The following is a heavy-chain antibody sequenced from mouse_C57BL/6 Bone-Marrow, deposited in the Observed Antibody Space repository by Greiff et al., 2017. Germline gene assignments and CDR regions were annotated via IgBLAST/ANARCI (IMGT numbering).Heavy chain of an antibody. Sequence: EVKLMESGGGLVQPGGSLKLSCAASGFTFSDYGLAWVRQAPRKGPEWVAFISNLAYSIYYADTVTGRFTIARENAKNTLYLEMSSLRSEDTAMYYCARHGNWEDYWGQGTTLTVSS. CDR2: ISNLAYSI. CDR3: ARHGNWEDY. CDR1: GFTFSDYG. J-gene: IGHJ2*01. V-gene: IGHV5-15*01. D-gene: IGHD4-1*01.